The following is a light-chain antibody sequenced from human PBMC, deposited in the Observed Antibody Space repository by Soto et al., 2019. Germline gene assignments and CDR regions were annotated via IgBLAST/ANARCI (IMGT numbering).Light chain of an antibody. J-gene: IGLJ1*01. CDR1: SSEVGGYNY. Sequence: QSVLTQPASVSGSPGQSITISCTGTSSEVGGYNYVSWYQHHPGKAPKLVIYDVSNRPSGVSNRFSGSKSGNTASLTISGLQPEDEADYYCSSYTTSNTRQIVFGTG. V-gene: IGLV2-14*03. CDR2: DVS. CDR3: SSYTTSNTRQIV.